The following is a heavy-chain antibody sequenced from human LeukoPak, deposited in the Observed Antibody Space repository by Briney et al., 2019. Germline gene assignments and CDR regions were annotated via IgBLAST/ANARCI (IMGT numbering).Heavy chain of an antibody. CDR3: ARDHCSSTSCYTRHFDY. J-gene: IGHJ4*02. Sequence: GGSLRLSCAASGFTFSSYGMHWVRQAPGKGLEWVAFIRYDGSNKYYADSVKGRFTISRDNSKNTLHLQMNSLRAEDTAVYYCARDHCSSTSCYTRHFDYWGQGTLVTVSS. CDR2: IRYDGSNK. CDR1: GFTFSSYG. D-gene: IGHD2-2*02. V-gene: IGHV3-30*02.